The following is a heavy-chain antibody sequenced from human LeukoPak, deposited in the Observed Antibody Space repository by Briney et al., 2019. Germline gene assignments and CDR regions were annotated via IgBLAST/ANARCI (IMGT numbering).Heavy chain of an antibody. CDR2: IFYSGST. CDR1: GGCVSSGGTY. J-gene: IGHJ5*02. V-gene: IGHV4-31*03. Sequence: SETLSLTCTVSGGCVSSGGTYWTWIRQHPGKGLEWIGYIFYSGSTYYNPSLKSRVTFSVDTSKNQFSLKLSSVTAADTAVYYCARMTDWFDPWGQGTLVTVSS. CDR3: ARMTDWFDP.